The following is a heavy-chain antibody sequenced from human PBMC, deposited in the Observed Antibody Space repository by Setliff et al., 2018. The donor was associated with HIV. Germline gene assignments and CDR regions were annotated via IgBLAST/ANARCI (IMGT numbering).Heavy chain of an antibody. J-gene: IGHJ3*02. V-gene: IGHV3-23*01. CDR1: GFRFSNHA. CDR2: ISASGYST. D-gene: IGHD6-19*01. CDR3: ARYALAVPGYHNAFDI. Sequence: HPGGSLRLSCAASGFRFSNHAMSWVRQAPGKGLEWVSAISASGYSTYYVDSVEGRFTISRDNADNSLYLQMNSLRAEDTAVYYCARYALAVPGYHNAFDIWGQGTMVTVSS.